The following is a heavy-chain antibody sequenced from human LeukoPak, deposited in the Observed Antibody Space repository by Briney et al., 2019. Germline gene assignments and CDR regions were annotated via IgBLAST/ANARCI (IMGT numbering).Heavy chain of an antibody. CDR2: ISGSGGST. J-gene: IGHJ5*02. CDR1: GFTFSSYG. Sequence: GGSLRLSCAASGFTFSSYGMSWVRQAPGKGLEWVSAISGSGGSTYYADSVKGRFTISRDNAKNSLYLQMNSLRAEDTAVYYCARDDEVTAAGTLGDNWFDPWGQGTLVTVSS. V-gene: IGHV3-23*01. D-gene: IGHD6-13*01. CDR3: ARDDEVTAAGTLGDNWFDP.